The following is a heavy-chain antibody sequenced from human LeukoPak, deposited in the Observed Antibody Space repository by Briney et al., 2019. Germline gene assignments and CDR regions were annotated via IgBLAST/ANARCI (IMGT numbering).Heavy chain of an antibody. CDR3: ASGYSSSSGYYPDYYYYGMDV. Sequence: GASVKVSCTASGYTFTSNYIHWVRQAPGQGLEWMGMIYPRDGSTSYAQKFQGRVTVTRDTSTSTVHMELSGLRSEDTAVYYCASGYSSSSGYYPDYYYYGMDVWGQGTTVTVSS. V-gene: IGHV1-46*01. J-gene: IGHJ6*02. CDR2: IYPRDGST. CDR1: GYTFTSNY. D-gene: IGHD3-22*01.